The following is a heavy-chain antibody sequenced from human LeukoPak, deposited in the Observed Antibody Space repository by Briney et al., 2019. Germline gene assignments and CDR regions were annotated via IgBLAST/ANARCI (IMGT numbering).Heavy chain of an antibody. J-gene: IGHJ4*02. D-gene: IGHD1-26*01. Sequence: ASVKVSCKASGYTFTGYYMHWVRQAPGQGLEWMGRIIPILGIANYAQKFQGRVTITADKSTSTAYMELSSLRSEDTAVYYCARGGERSDYFDYWGQGTLVTVSS. CDR2: IIPILGIA. CDR3: ARGGERSDYFDY. V-gene: IGHV1-69*02. CDR1: GYTFTGYY.